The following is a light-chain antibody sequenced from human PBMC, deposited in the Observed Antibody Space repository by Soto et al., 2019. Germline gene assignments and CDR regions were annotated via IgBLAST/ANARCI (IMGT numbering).Light chain of an antibody. CDR1: SSNIGINY. CDR2: RNN. V-gene: IGLV1-47*01. CDR3: AAWDNGLSGWV. Sequence: QSVLIQPPSASGTPGQRVTISCSGSSSNIGINYVYWYQHVPGTAPKLLIFRNNERPSGVPDRFSGSKSGTSVSLAISGLRSEDEAEYFCAAWDNGLSGWVFGGGTKLTVL. J-gene: IGLJ3*02.